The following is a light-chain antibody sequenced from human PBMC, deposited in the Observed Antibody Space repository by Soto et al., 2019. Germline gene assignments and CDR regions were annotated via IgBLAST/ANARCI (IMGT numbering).Light chain of an antibody. CDR3: SSHAGDNTYV. Sequence: QSALTQPPSASGSPGQSVTISCTGTSSDVGGYNYVSWYQQHPGKAPKLMIYEVSERPSGVPDRFSGSKSSNTASLTVSGLQAEDEADYYCSSHAGDNTYVFGTGTKVTVL. CDR1: SSDVGGYNY. J-gene: IGLJ1*01. V-gene: IGLV2-8*01. CDR2: EVS.